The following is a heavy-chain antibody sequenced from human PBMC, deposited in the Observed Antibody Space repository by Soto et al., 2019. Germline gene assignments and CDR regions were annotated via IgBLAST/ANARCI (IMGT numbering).Heavy chain of an antibody. V-gene: IGHV3-33*01. J-gene: IGHJ5*02. CDR1: GFIFRDHG. D-gene: IGHD4-17*01. CDR2: IWYDGSNK. CDR3: ARWSDNTVVDP. Sequence: QVQLVQSGGGVVQPGTSLTLSCAASGFIFRDHGMHWVRQAPGKGLEWLAVIWYDGSNKYYADSVTGRFTISRDNSKNPLYLQMNSRGGDGTAVYYCARWSDNTVVDPWGQGTVGTVSS.